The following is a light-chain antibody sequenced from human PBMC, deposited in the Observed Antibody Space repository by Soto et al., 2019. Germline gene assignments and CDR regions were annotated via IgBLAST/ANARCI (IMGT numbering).Light chain of an antibody. Sequence: EIVVTQSPVILSLSPGEIASRSCGASQMITSSILAWYQQKPGQVPRLLIYGASSRATGIPDRFSGTGSETGFTLTINRLEPEDFAVYYCQKYENSPIIFGQGTRLEIK. J-gene: IGKJ5*01. CDR3: QKYENSPII. CDR2: GAS. V-gene: IGKV3-20*01. CDR1: QMITSSI.